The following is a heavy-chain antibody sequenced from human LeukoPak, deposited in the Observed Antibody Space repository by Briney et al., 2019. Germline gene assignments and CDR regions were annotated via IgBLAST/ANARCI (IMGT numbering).Heavy chain of an antibody. V-gene: IGHV4-39*01. Sequence: SETLSLTCTVSGGSISSSSYYWGWIRQPPGKGLEWIGSIYYSGSTYYNPSLKSRVTISVDTSKNQFSLKLSSVTAADTAVYYCARSTVTTDKPTLVNWFDPWGQGTLVTVSS. CDR3: ARSTVTTDKPTLVNWFDP. CDR1: GGSISSSSYY. CDR2: IYYSGST. D-gene: IGHD4-17*01. J-gene: IGHJ5*02.